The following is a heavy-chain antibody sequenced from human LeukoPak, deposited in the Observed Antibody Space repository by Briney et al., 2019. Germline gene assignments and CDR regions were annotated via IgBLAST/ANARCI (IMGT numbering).Heavy chain of an antibody. CDR1: GYTFTSYD. CDR2: MNPNSGNT. CDR3: ARGIIPDY. J-gene: IGHJ4*02. V-gene: IGHV1-8*01. Sequence: GAAVRDSCKASGYTFTSYDINWVRQAPGQGLEWMGWMNPNSGNTGYAQKFQGRVTMNMNTSISTAYMELSSLRSEDTAVYYCARGIIPDYWGQGTLVTVSS. D-gene: IGHD3-3*01.